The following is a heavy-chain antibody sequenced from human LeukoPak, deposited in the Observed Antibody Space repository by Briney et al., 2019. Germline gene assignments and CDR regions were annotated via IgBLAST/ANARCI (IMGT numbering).Heavy chain of an antibody. Sequence: SETLSLTCTVSGGSISSGGYYWSWIRQPPGKGLEWIGYIYHSGSTYYNPSLKSRVTISVDRSKNQFSLKLSSVTAADTAVYYCARENLVVHNWFDPWGQGTLVTVSS. D-gene: IGHD2-2*01. CDR2: IYHSGST. J-gene: IGHJ5*02. CDR1: GGSISSGGYY. V-gene: IGHV4-30-2*01. CDR3: ARENLVVHNWFDP.